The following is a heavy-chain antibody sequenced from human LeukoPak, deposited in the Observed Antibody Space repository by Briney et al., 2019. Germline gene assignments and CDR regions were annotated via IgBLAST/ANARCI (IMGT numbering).Heavy chain of an antibody. V-gene: IGHV1-2*02. CDR2: INPNSGGT. CDR3: ARERVVVAATAFGP. J-gene: IGHJ5*02. Sequence: GASVKVSCKASGYTFTGYYMHWVRQAPGQGLEWMGWINPNSGGTNYAQKFQGRVTMTRDTSISTAYMELSRLRSDDTAVYYCARERVVVAATAFGPWGQGTLVTVSS. D-gene: IGHD2-15*01. CDR1: GYTFTGYY.